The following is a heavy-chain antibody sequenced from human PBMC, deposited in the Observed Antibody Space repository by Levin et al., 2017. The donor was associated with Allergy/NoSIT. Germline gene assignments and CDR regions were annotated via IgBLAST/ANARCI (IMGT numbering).Heavy chain of an antibody. CDR3: AKGAYIGAAGTFDY. D-gene: IGHD6-13*01. CDR2: ISGSGGST. V-gene: IGHV3-23*01. J-gene: IGHJ4*02. Sequence: GESLKISCAASGFTFSSYAMSWVRQAPGKGLEWVSAISGSGGSTYYADSVKGRFTISRDNSKNTLYLQMNSLSAEDTAVYYCAKGAYIGAAGTFDYWGQGTLVTVSS. CDR1: GFTFSSYA.